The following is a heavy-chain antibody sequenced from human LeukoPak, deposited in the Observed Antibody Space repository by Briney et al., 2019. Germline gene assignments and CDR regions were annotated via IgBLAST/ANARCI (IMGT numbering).Heavy chain of an antibody. CDR1: GFTFSNSY. CDR2: IKEDGSEK. J-gene: IGHJ4*02. Sequence: GGSLRLSCAASGFTFSNSYMSWVRQAPGKGLEWVANIKEDGSEKYYVDSVKGRFTISRDSAKNSLYLQMNSLRVEDTAVYYCARDHNYGSDYWGQGTLVTVSS. CDR3: ARDHNYGSDY. D-gene: IGHD5-18*01. V-gene: IGHV3-7*03.